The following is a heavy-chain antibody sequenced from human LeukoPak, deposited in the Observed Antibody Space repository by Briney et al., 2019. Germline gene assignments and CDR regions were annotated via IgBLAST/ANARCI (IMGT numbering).Heavy chain of an antibody. CDR1: GASISSNNW. V-gene: IGHV4-4*02. CDR3: ARRRHMTHPPDY. D-gene: IGHD2-21*01. Sequence: PSETLSLTCAVSGASISSNNWWWSWVRQPPGKGLEWIGEIYHSGSTNYNPSLKSRVTMSVDKSKNQFSLKLSSVTAADTAVYYCARRRHMTHPPDYWGQGTLVTVSS. CDR2: IYHSGST. J-gene: IGHJ4*02.